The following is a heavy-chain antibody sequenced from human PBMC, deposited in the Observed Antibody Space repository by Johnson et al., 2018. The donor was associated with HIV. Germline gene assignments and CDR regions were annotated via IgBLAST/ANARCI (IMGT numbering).Heavy chain of an antibody. J-gene: IGHJ3*02. CDR1: GFTFSSYW. D-gene: IGHD3-9*01. Sequence: VQLVESGGGLVQPGGSLRLSCAASGFTFSSYWMSWVRQAQGKGLEWVANIKQDGSEKYDVDSVKGRFIISRDNSKNTLYLQMNSLRAEDTAVYDCAKTIARNAFDIRGQGTMVTVSS. V-gene: IGHV3-7*03. CDR2: IKQDGSEK. CDR3: AKTIARNAFDI.